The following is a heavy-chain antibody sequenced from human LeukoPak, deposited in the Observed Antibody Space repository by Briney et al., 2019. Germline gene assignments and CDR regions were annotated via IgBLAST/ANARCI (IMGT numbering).Heavy chain of an antibody. CDR2: IIPILGIA. D-gene: IGHD2-2*01. CDR3: ARASVVVVVPAAWVENWFDP. V-gene: IGHV1-69*04. CDR1: GGTFSSYA. J-gene: IGHJ5*02. Sequence: LVKVSCKASGGTFSSYAISWVRQAPGQGLEWMGRIIPILGIANYAQKFQGRVTITADKSTSTAYMELSSLRSEDTAVYYCARASVVVVVPAAWVENWFDPWGQGTLVTVSS.